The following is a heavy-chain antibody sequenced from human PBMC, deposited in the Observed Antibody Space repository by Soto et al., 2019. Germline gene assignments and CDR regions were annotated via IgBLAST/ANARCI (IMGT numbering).Heavy chain of an antibody. Sequence: GGSLRLSCAASGFAFSNYAMSWVRRAPGKGLEWVSAISGDSGSTYYADSVKGRFTISRDNSKNTLYLQMNSLRAEDTAVYYCARSGNRYCSSTSCSPRSYYYYGMDVWGQGTTVTVSS. J-gene: IGHJ6*02. D-gene: IGHD2-2*01. CDR1: GFAFSNYA. CDR2: ISGDSGST. V-gene: IGHV3-23*01. CDR3: ARSGNRYCSSTSCSPRSYYYYGMDV.